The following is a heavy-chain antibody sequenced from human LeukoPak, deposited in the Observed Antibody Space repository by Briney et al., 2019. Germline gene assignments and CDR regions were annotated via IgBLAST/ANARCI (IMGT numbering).Heavy chain of an antibody. D-gene: IGHD3-9*01. Sequence: PGGSLRLSCAASGFTVSSNYMSWVRQAPGKVLEWVSVIYSGGSTYYADSVKGRFTISRDNSKNTLYLQMNSLRAEDTAVYYCARDHLTGYVSEGFDYWGQGTLVTVSS. CDR2: IYSGGST. J-gene: IGHJ4*02. V-gene: IGHV3-53*01. CDR1: GFTVSSNY. CDR3: ARDHLTGYVSEGFDY.